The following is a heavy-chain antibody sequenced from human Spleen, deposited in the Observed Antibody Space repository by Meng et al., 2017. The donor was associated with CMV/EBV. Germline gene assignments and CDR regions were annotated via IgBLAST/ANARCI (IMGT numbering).Heavy chain of an antibody. V-gene: IGHV3-48*04. CDR2: ISSSSTI. CDR1: GFTFSSYS. D-gene: IGHD3-10*01. J-gene: IGHJ4*02. CDR3: AKTYRGGGDDY. Sequence: GESLKISCAASGFTFSSYSMNWVRQAPGKGLEWVSYISSSSTIYYADSVKGRFTISRDNAKNSLYLQMNSLRAEDTAVYYCAKTYRGGGDDYWGQGTLVTVSS.